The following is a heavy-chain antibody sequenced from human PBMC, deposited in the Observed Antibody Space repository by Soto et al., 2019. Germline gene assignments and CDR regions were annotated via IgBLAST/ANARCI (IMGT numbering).Heavy chain of an antibody. J-gene: IGHJ4*02. Sequence: SETLPLTCTVSGYSISRGYHWAWIRQSPGKGLEWIGSIYHSGTTYHKSSLKSRLTLSINTAKNQFSLKLTSVTATDTAVYYCARSGYGGHGYFDYWSPRTLVT. V-gene: IGHV4-38-2*02. CDR1: GYSISRGYH. CDR2: IYHSGTT. D-gene: IGHD6-13*01. CDR3: ARSGYGGHGYFDY.